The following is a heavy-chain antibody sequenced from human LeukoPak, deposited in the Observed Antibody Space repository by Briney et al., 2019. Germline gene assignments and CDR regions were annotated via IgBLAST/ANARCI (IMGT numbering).Heavy chain of an antibody. D-gene: IGHD3-10*01. CDR2: INHSGST. CDR1: GGSFSGYY. Sequence: PSETLSLTCAVYGGSFSGYYWSWVRQPPGKGLEWIGEINHSGSTNYNPSLTRRVTISVDTSKNQFSLKLSSVTAADTAVYYCARGLPRGPYGSDKKDAFDIWGQGTMVTVSS. CDR3: ARGLPRGPYGSDKKDAFDI. V-gene: IGHV4-34*01. J-gene: IGHJ3*02.